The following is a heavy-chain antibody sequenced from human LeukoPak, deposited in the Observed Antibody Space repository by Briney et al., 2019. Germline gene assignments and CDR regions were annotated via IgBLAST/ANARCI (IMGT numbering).Heavy chain of an antibody. J-gene: IGHJ3*02. CDR2: ISSSSSYI. CDR1: GFTFSSYS. CDR3: ARDFPPSTLGITGTAEGAFDI. D-gene: IGHD1-20*01. V-gene: IGHV3-21*01. Sequence: GGSLRLSCAASGFTFSSYSMNWVRQAPGKGLEWVSSISSSSSYIYYADSVKGRFTISRDNAKNSLYLQMNSLRAEDTAVYYCARDFPPSTLGITGTAEGAFDIWGQGTMVTASS.